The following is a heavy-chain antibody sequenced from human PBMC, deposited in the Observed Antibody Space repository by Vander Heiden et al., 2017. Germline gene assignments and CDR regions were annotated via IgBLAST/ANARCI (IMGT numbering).Heavy chain of an antibody. V-gene: IGHV3-23*01. CDR2: VSGSGSHT. Sequence: EVQRLESGGGLGQPGGSLRLSWSTSGFPFGGHAMNWVRQAPGKGLEGVSTVSGSGSHTYYADSVKGRFAISRDNSKNTLYLQMNNLRAEDTALYHCTKDLPGYYRPADYWGQGTLVTVSS. CDR3: TKDLPGYYRPADY. CDR1: GFPFGGHA. D-gene: IGHD3-9*01. J-gene: IGHJ4*02.